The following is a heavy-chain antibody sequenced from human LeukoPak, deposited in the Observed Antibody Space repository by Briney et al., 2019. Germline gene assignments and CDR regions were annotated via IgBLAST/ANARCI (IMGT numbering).Heavy chain of an antibody. CDR3: ASSDAPRDSGPEIYYYYYMDV. J-gene: IGHJ6*03. Sequence: ASVKVSCKASGGTFSSYAISWVRQAPGQGLEWMGGIIPIFGTANYAQKFQGRVTITADKSTSTAYMELSSLRSEDTAVYYCASSDAPRDSGPEIYYYYYMDVWGKGTTVTVSS. D-gene: IGHD1-14*01. CDR2: IIPIFGTA. V-gene: IGHV1-69*06. CDR1: GGTFSSYA.